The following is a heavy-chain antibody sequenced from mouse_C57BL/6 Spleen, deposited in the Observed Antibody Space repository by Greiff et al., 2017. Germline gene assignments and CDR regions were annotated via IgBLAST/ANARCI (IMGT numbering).Heavy chain of an antibody. CDR1: GYTFTDYE. CDR3: TGGRWLRPYWYFGG. CDR2: IDPETGGT. D-gene: IGHD2-2*01. V-gene: IGHV1-15*01. J-gene: IGHJ1*03. Sequence: VQLQQSGAELVRPGASVTLSCKASGYTFTDYEMHWVKQTPVHGLEWIGAIDPETGGTAYNQKFKGKAILTADKSSSTAYMELRSLTSEYSAVYYCTGGRWLRPYWYFGGWGTGTTVTVSS.